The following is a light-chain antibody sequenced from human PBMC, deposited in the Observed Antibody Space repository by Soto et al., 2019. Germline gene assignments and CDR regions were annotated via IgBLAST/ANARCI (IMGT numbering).Light chain of an antibody. CDR1: QSVSSSY. V-gene: IGKV3-20*01. J-gene: IGKJ1*01. CDR3: QQYGSSRWT. Sequence: EVVLTQSPGTLSLSPGERTTLSCRASQSVSSSYLAWYQQKPGQAPRLLIYAASSRATGIPDRFSGSGSGTDFTLTISSLEPADFAVYYCQQYGSSRWTFGQGPRWIS. CDR2: AAS.